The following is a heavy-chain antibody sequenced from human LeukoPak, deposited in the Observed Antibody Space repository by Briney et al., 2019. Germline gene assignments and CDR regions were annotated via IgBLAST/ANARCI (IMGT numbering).Heavy chain of an antibody. CDR2: IIPIFGTA. V-gene: IGHV1-69*05. J-gene: IGHJ4*02. CDR1: GYTFTSYY. D-gene: IGHD6-13*01. CDR3: ARGPYSSSWTPFDY. Sequence: ASVKVSCKASGYTFTSYYMHWVRQAPGQGLEWMGRIIPIFGTANYAQKFQGRVTIITGESTSTAYMELSSLRSEDTAVYYCARGPYSSSWTPFDYWGQGTLVTVSS.